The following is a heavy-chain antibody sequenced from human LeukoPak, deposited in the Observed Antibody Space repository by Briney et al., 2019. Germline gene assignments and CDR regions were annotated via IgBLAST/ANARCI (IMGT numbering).Heavy chain of an antibody. D-gene: IGHD3-10*01. CDR1: GGSISSYY. CDR2: IYYSGST. Sequence: SETLSLTCTVPGGSISSYYWSWIRQPPGKGLEWIGYIYYSGSTNYNPSLKSRVTISVDTSKSQFSLKLSSVTAADTAVYYCARRSMVRGVIFDYWGQGTLVTVSS. V-gene: IGHV4-59*01. CDR3: ARRSMVRGVIFDY. J-gene: IGHJ4*02.